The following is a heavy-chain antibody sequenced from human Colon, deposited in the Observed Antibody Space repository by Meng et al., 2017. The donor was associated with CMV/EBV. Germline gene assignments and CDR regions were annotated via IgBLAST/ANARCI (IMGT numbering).Heavy chain of an antibody. CDR3: ARRSDTWRAFDI. D-gene: IGHD1-26*01. CDR2: LHYTGSL. J-gene: IGHJ3*02. V-gene: IGHV4-39*01. CDR1: GVSITSSGYY. Sequence: SETLSLTCSVSGVSITSSGYYWGWVRQPPGMGPQWIASLHYTGSLAYNPSFQSRATIAADTSNNQFSLKLTSVTDADTAVYYCARRSDTWRAFDIWGQGTMVTVSS.